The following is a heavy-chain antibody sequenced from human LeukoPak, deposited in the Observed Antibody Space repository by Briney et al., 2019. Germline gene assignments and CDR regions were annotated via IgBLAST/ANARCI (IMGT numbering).Heavy chain of an antibody. J-gene: IGHJ3*02. D-gene: IGHD6-19*01. V-gene: IGHV5-51*01. CDR1: GYSFTSYW. CDR2: IYPGDSDT. Sequence: GESPKISCKGSGYSFTSYWIGWVRQMPGKGLEWMGIIYPGDSDTRHSPSFQGQVTISADKSISTAYLQWSSLKASDTAMYYCARPSSGWYGPYAFDIWGQGTMVTVSS. CDR3: ARPSSGWYGPYAFDI.